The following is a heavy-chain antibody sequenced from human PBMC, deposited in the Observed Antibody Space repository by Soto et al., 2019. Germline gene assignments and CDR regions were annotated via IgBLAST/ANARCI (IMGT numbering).Heavy chain of an antibody. D-gene: IGHD2-15*01. J-gene: IGHJ6*02. CDR1: GGSISSGGYS. CDR3: ARGYCSGGSCYGYGMDV. Sequence: LSLTCAVSGGSISSGGYSWSWIRQPPGKGLEWIGYIYHSGSTYYNPSLKSRVTISVDRSKNQFSLKLSSVTAADTAVYYCARGYCSGGSCYGYGMDVWGQGTTVTVSS. CDR2: IYHSGST. V-gene: IGHV4-30-2*01.